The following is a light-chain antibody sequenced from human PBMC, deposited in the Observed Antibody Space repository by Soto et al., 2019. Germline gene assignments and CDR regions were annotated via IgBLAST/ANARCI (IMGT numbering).Light chain of an antibody. V-gene: IGLV4-69*01. CDR2: INIDGSH. CDR3: QTWGTGIQV. CDR1: SGHSNYA. J-gene: IGLJ3*02. Sequence: QPVLTQSPSASASLGASVRLTCTLSSGHSNYAIAWHRQQPVKGPQYLMRINIDGSHSTGVGIPDRFSGSRSGAERDLTISSLQSEDEADYYCQTWGTGIQVFGGGTKLTVL.